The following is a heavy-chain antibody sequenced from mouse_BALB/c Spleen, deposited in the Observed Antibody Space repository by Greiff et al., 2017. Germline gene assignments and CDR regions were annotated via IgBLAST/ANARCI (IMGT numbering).Heavy chain of an antibody. CDR2: IDPGNVNT. V-gene: IGHV1S56*01. D-gene: IGHD2-4*01. J-gene: IGHJ3*01. CDR3: ARIYYDYDEGFAY. CDR1: GYTFTSYY. Sequence: QLQESGPELVKPGASVRISCKASGYTFTSYYIHWVKQRPGQGLEWIGWIDPGNVNTKYNEKFKGKATLTADKSSSTAYMQLSSLTSEDSAVYFCARIYYDYDEGFAYWGQGTLVTVSA.